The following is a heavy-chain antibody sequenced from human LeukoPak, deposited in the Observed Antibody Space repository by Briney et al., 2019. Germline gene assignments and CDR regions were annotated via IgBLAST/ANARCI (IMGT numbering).Heavy chain of an antibody. CDR2: IIPIFGTA. J-gene: IGHJ1*01. CDR1: GYTFTSYD. V-gene: IGHV1-69*13. D-gene: IGHD2/OR15-2a*01. Sequence: SVKVSCKASGYTFTSYDINWVRQAPGQGLEWMGGIIPIFGTAKYAQKFQGRVTITADESTSTAYMELSSLRSEDTAVYYCADALIGQGSWYFQHWGQGTLVIVSS. CDR3: ADALIGQGSWYFQH.